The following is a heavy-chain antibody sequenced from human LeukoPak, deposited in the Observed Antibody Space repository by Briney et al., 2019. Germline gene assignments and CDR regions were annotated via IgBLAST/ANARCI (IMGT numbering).Heavy chain of an antibody. CDR3: ARAPYTSGWYFAFDY. V-gene: IGHV3-30-3*01. CDR2: ISYEGSKQ. J-gene: IGHJ4*02. D-gene: IGHD6-19*01. CDR1: GFTFSTYT. Sequence: GGSLRLSCAASGFTFSTYTMHWVRQAPGKGLEWVALISYEGSKQNYADSVKGRFTISRDNSQNTLYLEMNSLRTEDTAVYYCARAPYTSGWYFAFDYWGQGTLVTVSS.